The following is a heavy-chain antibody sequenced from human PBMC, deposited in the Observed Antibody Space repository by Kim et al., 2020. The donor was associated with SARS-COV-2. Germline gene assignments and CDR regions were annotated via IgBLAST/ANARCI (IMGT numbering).Heavy chain of an antibody. J-gene: IGHJ4*02. CDR3: AKDLYLRPFDS. V-gene: IGHV3-23*01. D-gene: IGHD2-2*02. CDR1: GFTFSSYA. CDR2: LSGSGGST. Sequence: GGSLRLSCAASGFTFSSYAMSWVRQAPGKGLEWVSALSGSGGSTFYADSVKGRFTISRDNSKNTLYLQMNSLRVEDTAVYYCAKDLYLRPFDSWGQGTLVTVSS.